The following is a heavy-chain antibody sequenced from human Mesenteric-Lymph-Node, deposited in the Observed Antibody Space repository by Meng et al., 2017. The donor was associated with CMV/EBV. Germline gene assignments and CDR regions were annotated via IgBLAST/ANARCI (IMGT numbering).Heavy chain of an antibody. D-gene: IGHD2-2*01. CDR1: GYTCTSYY. Sequence: VSCKASGYTCTSYYMHWVRQAPGQWREGMGIINTSGCSTSYAQKFQGRVTMTRDTSTSTVYMELSSLRSEDTAVYYCAWRGDIVVVPAAYYYYGMDVWGQGTTVTVSS. V-gene: IGHV1-46*01. CDR3: AWRGDIVVVPAAYYYYGMDV. J-gene: IGHJ6*02. CDR2: INTSGCST.